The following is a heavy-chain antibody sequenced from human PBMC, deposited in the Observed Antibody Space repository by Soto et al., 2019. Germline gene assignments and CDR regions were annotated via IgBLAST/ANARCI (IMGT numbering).Heavy chain of an antibody. CDR2: TINSGGSA. J-gene: IGHJ4*02. V-gene: IGHV3-23*01. CDR1: GFTFSSYA. CDR3: AKDQMEQWLVGGYFDY. D-gene: IGHD6-19*01. Sequence: EVQLLESGGGLVQPGGSLRLSCAASGFTFSSYAMSWVRQAPGKGLEWVSATINSGGSAYYADSVRGRFTISRDNSKNTMYLQMNSLRAEDTAVYYCAKDQMEQWLVGGYFDYWGQGALVTVSS.